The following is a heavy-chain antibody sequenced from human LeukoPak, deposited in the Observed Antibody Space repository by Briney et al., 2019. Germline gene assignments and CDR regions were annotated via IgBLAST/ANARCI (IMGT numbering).Heavy chain of an antibody. CDR1: GYTFTGYY. CDR2: INPNSGGT. J-gene: IGHJ4*02. Sequence: ASVKVSCKASGYTFTGYYMHWVRQAPGQGLEWMGWINPNSGGTNYAQKFQGRVTMTRDTSISTAYMELSRLRSDDTAVYYCARARGYYDSSGYYDYFDYWGQGTLVTVS. CDR3: ARARGYYDSSGYYDYFDY. V-gene: IGHV1-2*02. D-gene: IGHD3-22*01.